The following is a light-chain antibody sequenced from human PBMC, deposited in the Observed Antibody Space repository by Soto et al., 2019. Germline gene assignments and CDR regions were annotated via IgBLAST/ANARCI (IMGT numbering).Light chain of an antibody. CDR1: QSVSSSY. V-gene: IGKV3-20*01. Sequence: EIVLTQSPGPLSLSPGERATLSCRASQSVSSSYLAWYQPTPGQAPRLLIDGASSRATGIPDSFTGSGSGTDFTLIIRGLEPEDCAVYYCQQYGSSPWTFGQGTKVESK. CDR2: GAS. CDR3: QQYGSSPWT. J-gene: IGKJ1*01.